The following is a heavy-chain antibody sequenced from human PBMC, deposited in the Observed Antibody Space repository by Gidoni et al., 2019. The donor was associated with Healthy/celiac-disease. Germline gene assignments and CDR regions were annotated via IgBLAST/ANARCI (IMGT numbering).Heavy chain of an antibody. CDR1: GGSISSSSYY. V-gene: IGHV4-39*01. J-gene: IGHJ6*02. Sequence: QLQLQESGPGLVKPSETLSLTCTVSGGSISSSSYYWGWIRQPPGNGLEWIGRINYSGSTYYNPSIKSRVTISVATSKNQFSLKLSSVTAADTAVYYCASFPTDWPEHTSYYYYGMDVWGQGTTVTVSS. D-gene: IGHD1-1*01. CDR3: ASFPTDWPEHTSYYYYGMDV. CDR2: INYSGST.